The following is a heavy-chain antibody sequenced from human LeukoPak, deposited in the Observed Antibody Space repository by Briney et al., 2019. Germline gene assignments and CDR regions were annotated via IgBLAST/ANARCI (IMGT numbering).Heavy chain of an antibody. CDR3: ARGGGGGLGFDY. CDR1: GGSISSYY. V-gene: IGHV4-59*08. D-gene: IGHD3-16*01. Sequence: SATLSLTCTVSGGSISSYYWSWIRQPPGKGLEWIAYTHYSGHTDYNPSLKSRLTISVDTTKNQFSLKLTSMTAADTAVYYCARGGGGGLGFDYWGQGTLVTVSS. CDR2: THYSGHT. J-gene: IGHJ4*02.